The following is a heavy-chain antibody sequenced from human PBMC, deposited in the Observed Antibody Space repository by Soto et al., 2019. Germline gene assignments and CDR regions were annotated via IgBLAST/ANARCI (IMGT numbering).Heavy chain of an antibody. CDR3: ARDEDYGMDV. CDR1: GFTFSSYD. Sequence: GGSLRLSCAASGFTFSSYDMHWVRQVTRKGLEWVSGIGTAADTYYAGSVKGRFTISRENAKNSLYLQMNSLRAADTAVYYCARDEDYGMDVWGQGTTVTVSS. CDR2: IGTAADT. J-gene: IGHJ6*02. V-gene: IGHV3-13*01.